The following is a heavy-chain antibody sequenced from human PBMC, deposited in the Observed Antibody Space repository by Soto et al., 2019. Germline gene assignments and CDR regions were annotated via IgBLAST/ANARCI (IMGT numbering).Heavy chain of an antibody. CDR3: ARVGSSGWSPDY. V-gene: IGHV4-59*11. Sequence: TLSLTCTVSGGSISGHYWIWIRQPPGEGMEWIGYIFYSGSTTYNPSLKSRVTISVDTSKNQFSLSLSSVTAADTALYYCARVGSSGWSPDYWGPGTLVTVSS. CDR2: IFYSGST. D-gene: IGHD6-19*01. CDR1: GGSISGHY. J-gene: IGHJ4*02.